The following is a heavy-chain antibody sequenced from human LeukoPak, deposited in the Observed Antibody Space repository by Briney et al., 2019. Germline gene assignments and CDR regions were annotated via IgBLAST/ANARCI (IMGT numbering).Heavy chain of an antibody. Sequence: SETLSLTCAVYGGPFSGYFWNWVRQSPGRGLEWIGEVYHNGNTDYNPSLKSRVTISVDTSKNQFSLKLSSVTAADTAVYYCARGVYIAAAQYGYWGQGTLVTVSS. D-gene: IGHD6-13*01. J-gene: IGHJ4*02. CDR1: GGPFSGYF. CDR2: VYHNGNT. CDR3: ARGVYIAAAQYGY. V-gene: IGHV4-34*01.